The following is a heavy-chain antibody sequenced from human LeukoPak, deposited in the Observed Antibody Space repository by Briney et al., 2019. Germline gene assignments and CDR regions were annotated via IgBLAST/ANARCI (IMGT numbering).Heavy chain of an antibody. CDR3: VRDMFGGRDY. D-gene: IGHD3-10*02. V-gene: IGHV3-74*01. Sequence: GGSLRLSCAASGFTFTRYWMHWVRQDPGKGLVWLSRINGDGSSIIYADSVKGRFTISRDNAKNALYLQMNSLRAEDTAVYYCVRDMFGGRDYWGQGILVTVSS. CDR1: GFTFTRYW. J-gene: IGHJ4*02. CDR2: INGDGSSI.